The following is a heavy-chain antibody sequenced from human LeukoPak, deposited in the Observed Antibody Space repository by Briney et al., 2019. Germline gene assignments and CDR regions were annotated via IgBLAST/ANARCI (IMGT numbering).Heavy chain of an antibody. CDR2: ISSGGNTE. Sequence: GGSLRLSGAASGFSFSSYGMNWVRQAPGKGLEWVSHISSGGNTEYYVDSVRGRFSMSRDNPKNLLFLQMNSLRAEDTAVYYCARDTVNGPFVISLDYWGQGALVTVSS. D-gene: IGHD2-8*01. V-gene: IGHV3-48*03. CDR3: ARDTVNGPFVISLDY. J-gene: IGHJ4*02. CDR1: GFSFSSYG.